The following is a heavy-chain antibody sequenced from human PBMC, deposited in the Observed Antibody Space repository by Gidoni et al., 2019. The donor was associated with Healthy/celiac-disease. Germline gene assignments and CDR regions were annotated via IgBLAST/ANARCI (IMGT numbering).Heavy chain of an antibody. CDR1: GGTFSSYA. Sequence: QVQLVQSGAAVKKPGSSVKVSCKASGGTFSSYAISWVRQAPGQGLEWMGGIIPIFGIANYAQKFQGRVTITADKSTSTAYMELSSLRSEDTAVYYCARDPTMVRGAPGWFDPWGQGTLVTVSS. CDR3: ARDPTMVRGAPGWFDP. V-gene: IGHV1-69*17. J-gene: IGHJ5*02. CDR2: IIPIFGIA. D-gene: IGHD3-10*01.